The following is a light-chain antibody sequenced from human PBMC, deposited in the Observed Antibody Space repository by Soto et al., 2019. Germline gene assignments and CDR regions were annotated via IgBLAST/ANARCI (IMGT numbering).Light chain of an antibody. Sequence: DIQMTPSPSSVSASVGDRVTITCRASQSISSYLNWYQQKPGKAHKLLIYAASSLQSGVPSRFSGSGSGTDFTLTIRSMKHEDFATYYCPQSYSTPWPLGTGTQVDIK. CDR2: AAS. J-gene: IGKJ1*01. V-gene: IGKV1-39*01. CDR1: QSISSY. CDR3: PQSYSTPWP.